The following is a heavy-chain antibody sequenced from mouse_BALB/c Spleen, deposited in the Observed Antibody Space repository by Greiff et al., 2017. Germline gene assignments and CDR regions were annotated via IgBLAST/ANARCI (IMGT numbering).Heavy chain of an antibody. CDR3: AREGLTGYFDY. D-gene: IGHD4-1*01. CDR1: GFTFSSYT. V-gene: IGHV5-12-2*01. CDR2: ISNGGGST. J-gene: IGHJ2*01. Sequence: EVMLVESGGGLVQPGGSLKLSCAASGFTFSSYTMSWVRQTPEKRLEWVAYISNGGGSTYYPDTVKGRFTISRDNAKNTLYLQMSSLKSEDTAMYYCAREGLTGYFDYWGQGTTLTVSS.